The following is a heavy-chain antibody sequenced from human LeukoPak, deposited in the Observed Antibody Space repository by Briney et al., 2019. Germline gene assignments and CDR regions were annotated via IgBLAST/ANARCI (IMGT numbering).Heavy chain of an antibody. CDR1: GYSFTYYW. V-gene: IGHV5-51*01. CDR3: ARLHGGSPDYYFDY. Sequence: GESLKISCRGSGYSFTYYWVAWVRQMPGKGLEWMGIISPGDSDTRYSPSFQGQVTISVDKAISTAYLQWSSLKASDSAMYYCARLHGGSPDYYFDYWGQGTLVTVSP. CDR2: ISPGDSDT. J-gene: IGHJ4*02. D-gene: IGHD4-23*01.